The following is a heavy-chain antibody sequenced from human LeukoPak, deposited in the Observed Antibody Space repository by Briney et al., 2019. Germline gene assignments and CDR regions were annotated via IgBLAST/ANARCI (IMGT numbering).Heavy chain of an antibody. CDR2: IYPGDSDT. CDR1: GYSLTSYW. Sequence: GEALKISCMGSGYSLTSYWIGWVRQLPGKCLEWMGIIYPGDSDTRYSPSFQGQVTISAAKSISTAYLQWSSLKASDTAMYYCARLDGFWSGYFSDYWGQGTLVTVSS. D-gene: IGHD3-3*01. CDR3: ARLDGFWSGYFSDY. V-gene: IGHV5-51*01. J-gene: IGHJ4*02.